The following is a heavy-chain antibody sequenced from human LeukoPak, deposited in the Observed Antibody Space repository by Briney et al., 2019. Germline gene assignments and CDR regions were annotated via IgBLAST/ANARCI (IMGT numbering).Heavy chain of an antibody. Sequence: SETLSLTCSVSGGSISSYYWSWIRQPAGKGLEWIGRIYTSGSTNYNPSLKSRVTMSVDTSKNQFSLKLSSVTAADTAVYYCARVSWFGELSYFDYWGQGTLVTVSS. CDR3: ARVSWFGELSYFDY. J-gene: IGHJ4*02. V-gene: IGHV4-4*07. D-gene: IGHD3-10*01. CDR1: GGSISSYY. CDR2: IYTSGST.